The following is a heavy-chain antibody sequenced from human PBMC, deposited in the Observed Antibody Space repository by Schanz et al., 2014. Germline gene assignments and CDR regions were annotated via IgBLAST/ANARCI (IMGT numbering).Heavy chain of an antibody. CDR2: ISRSSSSI. CDR3: ARHPSGWFIGHCDY. CDR1: GFTFSSYS. J-gene: IGHJ4*02. Sequence: EVQLLESGGGLVQPGGSLRLSCAASGFTFSSYSMNWVRQAPGKGLEWVSSISRSSSSIYYADSVKGRFTISRDNAKNSLYLQMHSLRAEDTAVYHCARHPSGWFIGHCDYWGQGTLVTVSS. V-gene: IGHV3-21*01. D-gene: IGHD6-19*01.